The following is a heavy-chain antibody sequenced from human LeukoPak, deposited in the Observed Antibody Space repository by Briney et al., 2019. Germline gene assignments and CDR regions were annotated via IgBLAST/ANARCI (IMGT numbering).Heavy chain of an antibody. D-gene: IGHD1-1*01. Sequence: PSETLSLTCAVYGGSFSGYYWSWIRQPPGKGLEWIGEINHSGSTNYNPSLKSRVTISVDTSKNQFSLKLSSVTAADTAVYYCARGQRRIKWRGGGWFDPWGQGTLVTVSS. CDR2: INHSGST. CDR1: GGSFSGYY. CDR3: ARGQRRIKWRGGGWFDP. J-gene: IGHJ5*02. V-gene: IGHV4-34*01.